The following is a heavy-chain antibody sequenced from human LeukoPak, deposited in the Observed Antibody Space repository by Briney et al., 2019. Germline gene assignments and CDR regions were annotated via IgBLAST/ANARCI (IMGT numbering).Heavy chain of an antibody. CDR1: GRSISSSY. CDR2: IYTSGST. D-gene: IGHD1-1*01. J-gene: IGHJ5*02. Sequence: SETLSLTCTISGRSISSSYCSWIRQPAGKGLEWIGRIYTSGSTSYNPSLKSRVTMSVDTSKNHFSRSLTSVTAAHRAVYYCARGGYEGFDPWGQGTLVTVSS. CDR3: ARGGYEGFDP. V-gene: IGHV4-4*07.